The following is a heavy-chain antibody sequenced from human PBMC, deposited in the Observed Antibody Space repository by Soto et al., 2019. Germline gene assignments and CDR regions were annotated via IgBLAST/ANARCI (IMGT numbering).Heavy chain of an antibody. Sequence: GASVKVSCKASGYTFSGYYMHWVRQAPGQGLEWMGWINPNSGDTKYAQKFQGRVTMTRDTSIRTAYMQLTRLGSADTAVYYCAKDTQYGDYGYYFDFWGQGTLVTVSS. D-gene: IGHD4-17*01. V-gene: IGHV1-2*02. J-gene: IGHJ4*02. CDR2: INPNSGDT. CDR3: AKDTQYGDYGYYFDF. CDR1: GYTFSGYY.